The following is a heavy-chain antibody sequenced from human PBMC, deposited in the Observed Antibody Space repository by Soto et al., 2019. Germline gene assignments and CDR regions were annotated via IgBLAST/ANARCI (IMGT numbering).Heavy chain of an antibody. Sequence: GSLRLSCTASGFILSNYAMNWVRQAPGKGLEWVSTLSKDGANEHYADSVKGRFTISRDGSKNTLYLQMSSLRAEDTAMYYCAKDPSTGSADYWGQGTQVTVSS. CDR3: AKDPSTGSADY. V-gene: IGHV3-23*01. CDR2: LSKDGANE. D-gene: IGHD3-9*01. CDR1: GFILSNYA. J-gene: IGHJ4*02.